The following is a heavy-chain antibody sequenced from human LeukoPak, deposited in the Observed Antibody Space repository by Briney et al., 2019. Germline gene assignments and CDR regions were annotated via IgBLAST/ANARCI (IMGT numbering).Heavy chain of an antibody. J-gene: IGHJ4*02. V-gene: IGHV3-66*03. Sequence: GGSLRLSCAVSEFTVSSTYMSWVRQAPGKGLEWASLMYSFGNTYYADSVQGRFSISRDNSKNTLYLQVNSLRAEDTAVYSCARDRNTVTTSSYFDYWGQGTLVTVSS. CDR2: MYSFGNT. CDR3: ARDRNTVTTSSYFDY. CDR1: EFTVSSTY. D-gene: IGHD4-17*01.